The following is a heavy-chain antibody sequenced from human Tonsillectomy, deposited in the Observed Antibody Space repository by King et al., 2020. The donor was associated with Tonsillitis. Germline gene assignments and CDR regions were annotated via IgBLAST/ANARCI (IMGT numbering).Heavy chain of an antibody. V-gene: IGHV3-7*03. CDR2: IKQDGSEK. J-gene: IGHJ6*03. CDR1: GFTFSSVW. D-gene: IGHD1-26*01. CDR3: ARITYGSRYDCMDV. Sequence: VQLVESGGGLVQPGGSLRVSCAASGFTFSSVWMSWVRQAPGKGLEGVANIKQDGSEKHYADSVKGRFPISRDNAKNSLYLQLNSLRAEDTAVYYCARITYGSRYDCMDVWGKGTTVTVS.